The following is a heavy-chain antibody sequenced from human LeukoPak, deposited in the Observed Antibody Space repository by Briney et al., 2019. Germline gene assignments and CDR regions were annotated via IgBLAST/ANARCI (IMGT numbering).Heavy chain of an antibody. D-gene: IGHD1-14*01. V-gene: IGHV3-23*01. CDR2: ISGSGGST. J-gene: IGHJ3*02. Sequence: GGSLRLSCTAYGFTFSSYAMSWVRQAPRKGLEWVSAISGSGGSTYYADSVKGRFTISRDNSKNTLYLQMNSLRAEDTAVYYCAKGRNLRDAFDIWGQGTMVTVSS. CDR1: GFTFSSYA. CDR3: AKGRNLRDAFDI.